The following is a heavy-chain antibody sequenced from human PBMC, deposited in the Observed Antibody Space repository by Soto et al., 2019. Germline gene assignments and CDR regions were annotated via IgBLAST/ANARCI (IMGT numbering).Heavy chain of an antibody. J-gene: IGHJ4*02. CDR2: INAGNGNT. CDR1: GYTFTSYA. CDR3: ASSFTVPAALGY. D-gene: IGHD2-2*01. Sequence: ASVKVSCKASGYTFTSYAMHWVRQASGQRPEWMGWINAGNGNTKYSQKFQGRVTITRDTSASTAYMELSSLRSEDTAVYYCASSFTVPAALGYWGQGTLVTVSS. V-gene: IGHV1-3*01.